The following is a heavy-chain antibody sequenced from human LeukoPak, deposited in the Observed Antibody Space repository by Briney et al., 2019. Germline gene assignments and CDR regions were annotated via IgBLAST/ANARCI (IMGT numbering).Heavy chain of an antibody. J-gene: IGHJ4*02. CDR3: VRQPDSARYGFDY. CDR1: GFTFDNND. Sequence: GGSLRLSCEVSGFTFDNNDMHWVRQTTGKGLEWVPAIGSAGYTYYADSVRGRFTITRDNAKQSLYLQMNSLRVEDTAVYHCVRQPDSARYGFDYWGRGTQVTVSS. D-gene: IGHD1-14*01. CDR2: IGSAGYT. V-gene: IGHV3-13*01.